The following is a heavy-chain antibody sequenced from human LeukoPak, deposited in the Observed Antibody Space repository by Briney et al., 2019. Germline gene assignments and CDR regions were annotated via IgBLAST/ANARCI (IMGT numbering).Heavy chain of an antibody. CDR1: GGSISSSSYY. CDR2: IYYSGST. D-gene: IGHD5-18*01. V-gene: IGHV4-39*01. J-gene: IGHJ4*02. CDR3: AIREQLWLRDY. Sequence: SETLSLTCTVSGGSISSSSYYWGWIRQPPGKGLGWIGSIYYSGSTYYNPSLKGRVTISVDTSKNQFSLKLSSVTAADTAVYYCAIREQLWLRDYWGQGTLVTVSS.